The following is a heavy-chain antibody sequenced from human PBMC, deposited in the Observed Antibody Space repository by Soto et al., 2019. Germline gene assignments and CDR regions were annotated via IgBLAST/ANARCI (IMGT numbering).Heavy chain of an antibody. CDR2: IYATGTT. Sequence: SETLSLTCPVSGSSISGFYWSWLRTSAGKGLEWIGRIYATGTTDYNPSLKSRVMMSVDTSKSQFSLKLSSVTAADTAVYFCARGSSSWPRGGWFGPWGQGTLVTVSS. D-gene: IGHD6-13*01. V-gene: IGHV4-4*07. CDR3: ARGSSSWPRGGWFGP. J-gene: IGHJ5*02. CDR1: GSSISGFY.